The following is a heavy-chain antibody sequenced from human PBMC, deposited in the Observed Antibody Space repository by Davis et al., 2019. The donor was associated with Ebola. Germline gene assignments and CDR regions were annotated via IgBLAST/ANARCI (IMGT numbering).Heavy chain of an antibody. Sequence: GESLKISCVASGFTFSSYSMNWVRQAPGKGLEWVSSISSSSSYIYYADSVKGRFTISRDNAKNSLYLQMNSLRAEDTAVYYCARGRGGKSRYGMDVWGQGTTVTVSS. CDR1: GFTFSSYS. V-gene: IGHV3-21*01. CDR2: ISSSSSYI. CDR3: ARGRGGKSRYGMDV. J-gene: IGHJ6*02. D-gene: IGHD4-23*01.